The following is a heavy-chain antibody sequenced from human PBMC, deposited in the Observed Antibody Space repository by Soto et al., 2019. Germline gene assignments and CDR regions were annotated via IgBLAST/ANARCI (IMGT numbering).Heavy chain of an antibody. CDR1: GFSLTTSGVG. Sequence: QITLNESGPTLVRPTETLTLTCRFSGFSLTTSGVGVGWIRQSPGKAPEWLALIYWDDDKRYGASLKSRLTITKDTSKNQGVLTVSDLDPTDTAPYCWAHRVLRAVFGLVTTTAIYFDFWGQGTPVAVSS. CDR2: IYWDDDK. J-gene: IGHJ4*02. V-gene: IGHV2-5*05. D-gene: IGHD3-3*01. CDR3: AHRVLRAVFGLVTTTAIYFDF.